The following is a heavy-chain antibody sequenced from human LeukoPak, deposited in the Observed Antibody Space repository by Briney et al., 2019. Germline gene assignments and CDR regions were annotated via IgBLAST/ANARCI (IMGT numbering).Heavy chain of an antibody. V-gene: IGHV4-34*01. J-gene: IGHJ4*02. D-gene: IGHD4-17*01. CDR3: ARHDYGDYVSPYYFDY. Sequence: PSETLSLTCAVYGGSFSGYYWSWIRQPPGKGLEWIGSIYYSGSTYYNPSLKSRVTISVDTSKNQFSLKLSSVTAADTAVYYCARHDYGDYVSPYYFDYWGQGTLVTVSS. CDR2: IYYSGST. CDR1: GGSFSGYY.